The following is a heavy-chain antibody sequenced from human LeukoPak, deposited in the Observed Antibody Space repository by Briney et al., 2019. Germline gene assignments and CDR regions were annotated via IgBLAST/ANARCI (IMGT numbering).Heavy chain of an antibody. Sequence: GGSLRLSCAASGFTFDDYAMHWVRQAPGKGLEWVSLISWDGGSTYYADSVKGRFTISRDNSKNSLYLQMNSLRAEDTALYYCAKGLEREYCYYYYGMDVWGKGTTVTVSS. CDR1: GFTFDDYA. CDR3: AKGLEREYCYYYYGMDV. V-gene: IGHV3-43D*04. D-gene: IGHD1-1*01. J-gene: IGHJ6*04. CDR2: ISWDGGST.